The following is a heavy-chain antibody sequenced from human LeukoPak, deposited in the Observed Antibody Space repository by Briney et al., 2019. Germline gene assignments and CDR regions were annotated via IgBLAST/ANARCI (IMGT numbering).Heavy chain of an antibody. J-gene: IGHJ5*02. V-gene: IGHV4-59*08. CDR1: GYSISSGYY. CDR3: ARQNEYCSGGSCYLGWFDP. CDR2: MYYSGST. D-gene: IGHD2-15*01. Sequence: PSETLSLTCTVSGYSISSGYYWSWIRQPPGKGLEWIGYMYYSGSTNYNPSTNYNPSLKSRVTISIDTSKNQFSLELSSVTAADTAVYYCARQNEYCSGGSCYLGWFDPWGQGTLVTVSS.